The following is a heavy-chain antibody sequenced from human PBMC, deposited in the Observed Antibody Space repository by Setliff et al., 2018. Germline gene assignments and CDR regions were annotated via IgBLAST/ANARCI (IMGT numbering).Heavy chain of an antibody. J-gene: IGHJ4*02. Sequence: GGSLRLSCAASGFTSNMYGVHWVRQAPGKGLEWVAYIRHDGTNENYADSVKGRFTVSRDNSRNTLFLQMNSLRTEDTAVYYCAREHVSGHSEYWGQGTLVTVSS. D-gene: IGHD1-26*01. CDR1: GFTSNMYG. CDR2: IRHDGTNE. CDR3: AREHVSGHSEY. V-gene: IGHV3-30*02.